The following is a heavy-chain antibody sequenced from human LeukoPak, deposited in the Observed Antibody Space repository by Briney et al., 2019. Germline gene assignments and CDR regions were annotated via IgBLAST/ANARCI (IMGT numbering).Heavy chain of an antibody. Sequence: SETLSLTCTVSGYSISSGYYWGWIRQPPGKGLEWIGSIYYSGSTYYNPSLKSRVTISVDTSKNQFSLKLSSVTAADTAVYYCVMTTVTTFGQRDFDYWGQGTLVTVSS. D-gene: IGHD4-17*01. V-gene: IGHV4-38-2*02. CDR1: GYSISSGYY. J-gene: IGHJ4*02. CDR3: VMTTVTTFGQRDFDY. CDR2: IYYSGST.